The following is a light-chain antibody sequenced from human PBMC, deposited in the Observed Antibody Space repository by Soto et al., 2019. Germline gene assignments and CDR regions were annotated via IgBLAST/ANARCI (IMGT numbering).Light chain of an antibody. J-gene: IGKJ2*01. CDR3: HQYDVPVLT. Sequence: IVLTQSPGTLSLSPGDRATLYCRASQSLARDYFAWYQYKPGQAPRLLVYSVSFRAAGVPHRFSASGSGTDYTLTIDRVEAEDFAVYYCHQYDVPVLTFGQGTRLETK. CDR1: QSLARDY. CDR2: SVS. V-gene: IGKV3-20*01.